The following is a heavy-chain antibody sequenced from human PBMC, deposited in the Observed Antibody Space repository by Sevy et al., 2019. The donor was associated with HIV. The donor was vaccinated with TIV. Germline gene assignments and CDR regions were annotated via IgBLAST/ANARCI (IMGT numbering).Heavy chain of an antibody. CDR2: INPSDSDA. Sequence: GESLKISCKASGYSFTTYWIAWVRQMPGKGLEWMGIINPSDSDARYSPSFQGQVTISVDESISAAYLQWTSLKASDTAMHHCTRLQRGISGSTAAFDIWGQGTMVTVSS. D-gene: IGHD1-20*01. CDR3: TRLQRGISGSTAAFDI. V-gene: IGHV5-51*01. CDR1: GYSFTTYW. J-gene: IGHJ3*02.